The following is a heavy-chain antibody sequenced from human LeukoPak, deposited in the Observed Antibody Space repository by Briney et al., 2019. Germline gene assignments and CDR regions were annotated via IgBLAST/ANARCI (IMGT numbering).Heavy chain of an antibody. Sequence: SETLSLTCTVSGGSISSGDYYWGWIRQPPGKGLEWIGYIYYSGSTFYNPSLKSRVAISLDTSRTQFSLKLSSVTAADTAVYYCARNDPGGRSGAFDIWGQGTMVTVSS. V-gene: IGHV4-30-4*01. CDR1: GGSISSGDYY. J-gene: IGHJ3*02. CDR3: ARNDPGGRSGAFDI. CDR2: IYYSGST. D-gene: IGHD6-25*01.